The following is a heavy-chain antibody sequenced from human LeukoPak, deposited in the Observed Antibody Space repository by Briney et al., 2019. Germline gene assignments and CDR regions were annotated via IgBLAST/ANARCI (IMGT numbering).Heavy chain of an antibody. V-gene: IGHV3-30-3*01. J-gene: IGHJ4*02. Sequence: PGGALRLSCGASGVILSSQAMPWVREAPGKGLEEVAVILSDGNNKYYADSVKGRFTLSRDNSKNTLYLQMNSLRPEDTAVYYCARDPGFLQQLGTQFDYWGQGTLVTVSS. CDR2: ILSDGNNK. CDR1: GVILSSQA. D-gene: IGHD6-13*01. CDR3: ARDPGFLQQLGTQFDY.